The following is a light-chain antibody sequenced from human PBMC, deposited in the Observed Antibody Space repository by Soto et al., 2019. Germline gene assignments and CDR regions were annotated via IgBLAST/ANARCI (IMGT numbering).Light chain of an antibody. CDR3: SSYTTSTTLV. Sequence: QSVLTQPASVSGSPGQSITLSCTGTSGDVGTYDYVSWYQQHPGKAPKLIIYEVTNRPSGVSNRFSGSKSGNTASLTISGLQADDEADYYCSSYTTSTTLVFGGGTKVTAL. J-gene: IGLJ3*02. CDR2: EVT. V-gene: IGLV2-14*01. CDR1: SGDVGTYDY.